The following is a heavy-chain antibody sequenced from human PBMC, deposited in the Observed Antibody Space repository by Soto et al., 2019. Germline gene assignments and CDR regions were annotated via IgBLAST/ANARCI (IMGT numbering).Heavy chain of an antibody. CDR1: GFTFSSYG. D-gene: IGHD6-13*01. J-gene: IGHJ4*02. CDR3: ARETGQYSSSWYRFDY. V-gene: IGHV3-33*01. CDR2: IWYDGSNK. Sequence: QVQLVESGGGVVQPGRSLRLSCAASGFTFSSYGMHWVRQAPGKGLEWVAVIWYDGSNKYYADSVKGRFTISRDNSKNTLYLQMNSLRAEDTAVYYCARETGQYSSSWYRFDYWGQGTLVTVSS.